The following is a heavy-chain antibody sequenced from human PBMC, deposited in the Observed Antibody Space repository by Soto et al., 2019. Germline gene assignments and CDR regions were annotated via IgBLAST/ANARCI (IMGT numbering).Heavy chain of an antibody. CDR3: ARGDSTDCSNGVCSFFYNHDMDV. Sequence: ASVKVSCKASGYSFTDYHIHWVRQAPGQGLEWLGRINPKSGGTSTAQKFQGWVTMTTDTSISTASMELTRLTSDDTAIYYCARGDSTDCSNGVCSFFYNHDMDVWSQGTPVTVYS. CDR1: GYSFTDYH. V-gene: IGHV1-2*04. J-gene: IGHJ6*02. D-gene: IGHD2-8*01. CDR2: INPKSGGT.